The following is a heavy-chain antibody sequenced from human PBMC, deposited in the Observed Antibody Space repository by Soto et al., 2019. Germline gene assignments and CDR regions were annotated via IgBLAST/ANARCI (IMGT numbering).Heavy chain of an antibody. V-gene: IGHV4-59*01. J-gene: IGHJ6*02. CDR2: IYYSGST. D-gene: IGHD6-6*01. CDR1: GGSISSYY. CDR3: ARLLAARRYYYYYGMDV. Sequence: SETLSLTCTVSGGSISSYYWSWIRQPPGKGLEWIGYIYYSGSTNYNPSLKSRVTISVDTSKNQFSLKLSSVTAADTAVYYCARLLAARRYYYYYGMDVWGQGTTVTVSS.